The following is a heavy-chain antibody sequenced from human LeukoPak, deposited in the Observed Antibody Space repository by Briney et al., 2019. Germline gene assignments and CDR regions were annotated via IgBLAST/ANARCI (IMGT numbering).Heavy chain of an antibody. CDR1: GFTFSNAW. CDR2: IKSKTDGGIT. J-gene: IGHJ4*02. D-gene: IGHD6-19*01. Sequence: GGSLRLSCAASGFTFSNAWMSWVRQAPGKGLEWVGRIKSKTDGGITDYAAPVKGRFTISRDDSKNTLYLQMNSLKTEDTAVYYCITDPIIAVAGTGFDYWGQGTLVTVSS. CDR3: ITDPIIAVAGTGFDY. V-gene: IGHV3-15*01.